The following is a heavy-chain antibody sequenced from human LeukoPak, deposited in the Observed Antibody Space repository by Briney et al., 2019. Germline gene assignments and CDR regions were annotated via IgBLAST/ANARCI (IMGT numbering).Heavy chain of an antibody. J-gene: IGHJ6*03. Sequence: SETLSLTCTVSGGSISSYYWSWIRQPPGKGLEWIGYIYYSGSTNYNPSLKSRVTISVDTSKNQFSLKLSPVTAADTAVYYCARGATTVTTYYYYYYMDVWGKGTTVTVSS. CDR2: IYYSGST. CDR1: GGSISSYY. V-gene: IGHV4-59*01. CDR3: ARGATTVTTYYYYYYMDV. D-gene: IGHD4-17*01.